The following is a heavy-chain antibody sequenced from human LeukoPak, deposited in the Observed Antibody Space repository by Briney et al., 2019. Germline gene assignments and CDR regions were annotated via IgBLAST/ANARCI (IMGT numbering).Heavy chain of an antibody. V-gene: IGHV3-30*02. D-gene: IGHD1-26*01. CDR3: AKSSGSYPWYYFDY. CDR2: IRYDGSNK. Sequence: GGSLRLSCAASGFTFSSYGMRWVRQAPGKGLEWVAFIRYDGSNKYYADSVKGRFTISRDNSKNTLYLQMNSLRAEDTAVYYCAKSSGSYPWYYFDYWGQGTLVTVSS. J-gene: IGHJ4*02. CDR1: GFTFSSYG.